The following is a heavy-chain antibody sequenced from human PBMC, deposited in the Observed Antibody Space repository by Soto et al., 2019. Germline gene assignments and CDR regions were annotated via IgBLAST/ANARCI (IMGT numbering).Heavy chain of an antibody. CDR3: ARGQNYDILTGYNYSYGMDV. CDR2: IWYDGSNK. D-gene: IGHD3-9*01. CDR1: GFTFSSYG. Sequence: GGSLRLSCAASGFTFSSYGMHWVRQAPGKGLEWVAVIWYDGSNKYYADSVKGRFTISRDNSKNTLYLQMNSLRAEDTAVYYCARGQNYDILTGYNYSYGMDVWGQGTTVTVSS. J-gene: IGHJ6*02. V-gene: IGHV3-33*01.